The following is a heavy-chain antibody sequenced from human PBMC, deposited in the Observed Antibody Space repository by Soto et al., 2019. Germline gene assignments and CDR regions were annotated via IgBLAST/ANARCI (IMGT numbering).Heavy chain of an antibody. CDR3: ARPEDSSGYWTYFDY. CDR1: GFSFSNYG. Sequence: SLRLSCAASGFSFSNYGMHWVRQAPGKGLEWVAVISFDGSNKYYADSVKGRFTISRDNSKNTMYLQLNSLRGEDTAVYYCARPEDSSGYWTYFDYWGQGTLVTVSS. CDR2: ISFDGSNK. D-gene: IGHD3-22*01. J-gene: IGHJ4*02. V-gene: IGHV3-30*03.